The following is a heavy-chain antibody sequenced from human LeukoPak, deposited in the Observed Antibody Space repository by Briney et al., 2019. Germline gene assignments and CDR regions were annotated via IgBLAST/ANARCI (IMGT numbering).Heavy chain of an antibody. D-gene: IGHD3-22*01. CDR2: IYYSGST. CDR1: GGSISSYY. V-gene: IGHV4-59*01. Sequence: PSETLSLTCTVSGGSISSYYWSWIRQPPGNGLEWIGYIYYSGSTNYNPSLKSRVTISVDTSKNQFSLKLSSVTAADTAVYYCAREKDSSGYYSFDYWGQGTLVTVSS. J-gene: IGHJ4*02. CDR3: AREKDSSGYYSFDY.